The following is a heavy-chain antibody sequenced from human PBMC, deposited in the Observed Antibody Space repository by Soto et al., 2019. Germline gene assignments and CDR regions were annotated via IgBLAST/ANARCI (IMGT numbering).Heavy chain of an antibody. V-gene: IGHV1-18*01. J-gene: IGHJ4*02. CDR2: ISPYSGYT. D-gene: IGHD2-8*01. CDR3: AREASVLIPAANPSRFDS. Sequence: ASVKVSCKGFGYSLMKYGINWVRQAPGQGLEWVGWISPYSGYTHSAQKFHGRLTLTTDTAASTAYMELRILRSSDTALYYCAREASVLIPAANPSRFDSWGKRTLVTVSS. CDR1: GYSLMKYG.